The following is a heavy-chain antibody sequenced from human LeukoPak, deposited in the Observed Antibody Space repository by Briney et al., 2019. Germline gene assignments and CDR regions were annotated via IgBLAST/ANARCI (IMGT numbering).Heavy chain of an antibody. D-gene: IGHD4-11*01. V-gene: IGHV3-33*06. CDR2: LWSGGTNE. J-gene: IGHJ4*02. Sequence: PGTSLRLSCEASGFTFSDFGMHCVRQAPGKGVGWVGVLWSGGTNEYYADYVKGRFTISRDNFKKTVSLQMNSLRAEDTAVYYCAKDAQRGFDYSNSLEHWGQGSLATVSS. CDR3: AKDAQRGFDYSNSLEH. CDR1: GFTFSDFG.